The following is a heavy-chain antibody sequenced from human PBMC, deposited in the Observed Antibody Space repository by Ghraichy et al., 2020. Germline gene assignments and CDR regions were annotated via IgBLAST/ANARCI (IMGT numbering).Heavy chain of an antibody. J-gene: IGHJ3*02. Sequence: SETLSLTCTVSGGSISSSSYYWGWIRQPPGKGLEWIGSIYYSGSTYYNPSLKSRVTISVDTSKNQFSLKLSSVTAADTAVYYCARHRGTMIRDAFDIWGQGTMVTVSS. CDR2: IYYSGST. D-gene: IGHD3-10*01. CDR3: ARHRGTMIRDAFDI. V-gene: IGHV4-39*01. CDR1: GGSISSSSYY.